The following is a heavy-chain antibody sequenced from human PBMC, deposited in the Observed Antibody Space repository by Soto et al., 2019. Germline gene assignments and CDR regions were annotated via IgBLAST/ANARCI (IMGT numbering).Heavy chain of an antibody. CDR2: IYYSGRT. V-gene: IGHV4-31*03. CDR1: GGSISSGGYY. J-gene: IGHJ4*02. CDR3: ARDPTGYYSDY. Sequence: QVQLQESGPGLVKPSQTLSLTCTVSGGSISSGGYYWSWIRQHPGKGLEWIGYIYYSGRTYYNSSLQSRVIITVDTSKNQFSLKLSSVTAADTAVYYCARDPTGYYSDYLGQGILVTVSS. D-gene: IGHD3-9*01.